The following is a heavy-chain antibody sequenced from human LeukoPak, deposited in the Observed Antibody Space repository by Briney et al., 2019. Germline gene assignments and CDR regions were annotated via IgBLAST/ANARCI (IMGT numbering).Heavy chain of an antibody. V-gene: IGHV4-39*07. Sequence: SETLSLTCTVSGGYISSTSYYWGWIRQPPGKGLEWIGEINHSGSTNYNPSLKSRVTISVDTSKNQFSLKLSSVTAADTAVYYCARGRGLRIRFLEWLKGYYFDYWGQGTLVTVSS. CDR1: GGYISSTSYY. CDR2: INHSGST. CDR3: ARGRGLRIRFLEWLKGYYFDY. D-gene: IGHD3-3*01. J-gene: IGHJ4*02.